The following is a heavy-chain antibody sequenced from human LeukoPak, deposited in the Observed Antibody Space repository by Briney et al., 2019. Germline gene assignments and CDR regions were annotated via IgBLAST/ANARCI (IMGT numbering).Heavy chain of an antibody. Sequence: PSETLSLTCTVSGGSISSYYWSWVRQPPGKGLEWIGYIYYSGSTNYNPSLKSRVTISVDTSKNQFSLKLSSVTAADTAVYYCAGGEWLVLRDLYYFDYWGQGTLVSVSS. D-gene: IGHD6-19*01. CDR2: IYYSGST. CDR3: AGGEWLVLRDLYYFDY. V-gene: IGHV4-59*01. CDR1: GGSISSYY. J-gene: IGHJ4*02.